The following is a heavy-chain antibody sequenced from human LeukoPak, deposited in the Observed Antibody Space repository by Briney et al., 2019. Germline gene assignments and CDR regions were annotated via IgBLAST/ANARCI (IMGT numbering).Heavy chain of an antibody. D-gene: IGHD6-13*01. Sequence: SETLSLTCAVYGGSFSGYYWSWIRQPPGKGLEWIGSIYHSGSTYYNPSLKSRVTISVDTSKNQFSLKLTSVTAADTAVYYCARKQGGQLVNTRRWFDPWGQGTLVTVSS. J-gene: IGHJ5*02. V-gene: IGHV4-34*01. CDR3: ARKQGGQLVNTRRWFDP. CDR2: IYHSGST. CDR1: GGSFSGYY.